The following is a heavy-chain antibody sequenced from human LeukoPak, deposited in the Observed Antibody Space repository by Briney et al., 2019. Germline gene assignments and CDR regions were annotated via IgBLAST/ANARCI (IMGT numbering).Heavy chain of an antibody. CDR2: INPIFGTA. Sequence: SVKVSCKASGYTFTGYYMHWVRQAPGQGLEWMGWINPIFGTANYAQKFQGRVTITADESTSTAYMELSSLRSEDTAVYYCARARGHDYGDSDFFDYWGQGTLVTVSS. J-gene: IGHJ4*02. V-gene: IGHV1-69*13. CDR1: GYTFTGYY. CDR3: ARARGHDYGDSDFFDY. D-gene: IGHD4-17*01.